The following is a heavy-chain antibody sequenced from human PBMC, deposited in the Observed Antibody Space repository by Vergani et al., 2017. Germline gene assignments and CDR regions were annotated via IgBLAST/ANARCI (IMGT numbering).Heavy chain of an antibody. CDR3: ARVGSELLSDAFDI. Sequence: QLQLQESGPGLVKPSGTLSLTCAVSGGSISSSNWWRWVRQPPGKGLEWIGEIYHSGSTNYNPSLKSRVTLSVDKSKNLFSLKLSSVTAADTAVYYCARVGSELLSDAFDIWGQGTMVTVSS. J-gene: IGHJ3*02. V-gene: IGHV4-4*02. CDR1: GGSISSSNW. CDR2: IYHSGST. D-gene: IGHD1-26*01.